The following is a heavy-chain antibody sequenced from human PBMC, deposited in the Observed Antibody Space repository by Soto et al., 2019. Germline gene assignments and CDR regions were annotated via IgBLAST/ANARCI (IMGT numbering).Heavy chain of an antibody. CDR2: IYHSGST. V-gene: IGHV4-30-2*01. D-gene: IGHD3-22*01. J-gene: IGHJ4*02. Sequence: QLQLEESGSGLVKPSQTLSLTCAVSGGSISSGGYSCTWIRQPPGKGLEWIGSIYHSGSTYYNPSLKSRVTISVDRSKNQFSLKLSSVTAADTAVYYCARGESSDSSGYYPPPFDYWGQGTLVTVSS. CDR3: ARGESSDSSGYYPPPFDY. CDR1: GGSISSGGYS.